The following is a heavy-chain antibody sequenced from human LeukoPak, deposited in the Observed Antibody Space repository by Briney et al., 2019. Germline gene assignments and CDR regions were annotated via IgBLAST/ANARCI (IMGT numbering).Heavy chain of an antibody. J-gene: IGHJ5*02. CDR2: ISAYNGNT. CDR1: GYTFTSYG. Sequence: GASVKVSCKASGYTFTSYGISWVRQAPGQGLEWMGWISAYNGNTNYAQKFQGRVTITADKSTSTAYMELSSLRSEDTAVYYCAREVPRIVVVPAAISGFDPWGQGTLVTVSS. D-gene: IGHD2-2*01. CDR3: AREVPRIVVVPAAISGFDP. V-gene: IGHV1-18*01.